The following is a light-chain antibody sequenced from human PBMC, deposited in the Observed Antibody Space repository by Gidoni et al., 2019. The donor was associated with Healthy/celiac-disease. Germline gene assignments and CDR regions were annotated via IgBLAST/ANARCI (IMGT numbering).Light chain of an antibody. CDR3: QQYGSSPVT. V-gene: IGKV3-20*01. CDR2: GAS. J-gene: IGKJ1*01. Sequence: EIVLTLSPGTLSLSPGERATLSCRASQSVSSSYLAWYQQKPGQAPRLLIYGASSRATGIPDRFSGSGSGTDFTLTISRLEPEDFAVYYCQQYGSSPVTFXQXTKVEIK. CDR1: QSVSSSY.